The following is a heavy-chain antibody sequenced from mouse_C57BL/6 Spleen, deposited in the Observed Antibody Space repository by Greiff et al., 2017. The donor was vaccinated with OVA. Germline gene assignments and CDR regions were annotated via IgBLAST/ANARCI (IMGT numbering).Heavy chain of an antibody. V-gene: IGHV6-3*01. CDR3: TADDWFAY. Sequence: EVKVEESGGGLVQPGGSMKLSCVASGFTFSNYWMNWVRQSPEKGLEWVAQIRLKSDNYATHYAESVKGRFTISRDDSKSSVYLQMNNLRAEDTGIYYCTADDWFAYWGQGTLVTVSA. J-gene: IGHJ3*01. CDR2: IRLKSDNYAT. CDR1: GFTFSNYW.